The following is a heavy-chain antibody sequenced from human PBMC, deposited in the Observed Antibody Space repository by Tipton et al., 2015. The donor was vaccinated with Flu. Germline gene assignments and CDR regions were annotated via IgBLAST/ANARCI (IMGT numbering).Heavy chain of an antibody. D-gene: IGHD6-13*01. Sequence: LRLSCAASGFTFSSYSMNWVRQPPGKGLEWIGSIYYSGSTYYNPSLKSRVTISVDTSKNQFSLKLSSVTAADTAVYYCARHSSVGYSSSWNLGYFDYWGQGTLVTVSS. J-gene: IGHJ4*02. CDR1: GFTFSSYSMN. CDR3: ARHSSVGYSSSWNLGYFDY. V-gene: IGHV4-39*01. CDR2: IYYSGST.